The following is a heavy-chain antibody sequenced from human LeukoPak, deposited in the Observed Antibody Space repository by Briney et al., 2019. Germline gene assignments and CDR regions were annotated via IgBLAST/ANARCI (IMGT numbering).Heavy chain of an antibody. CDR2: INPNSGGT. Sequence: GASVKVSCKASGYTFTGYYMHWVRQAPGQGLEWMGWINPNSGGTNYAQKFQGRVTMTRDTSISTAYMELSRLRSDDTAVYYCARDSCSGGSCKERDAFDIWGQGTMVTVSS. V-gene: IGHV1-2*02. D-gene: IGHD2-15*01. J-gene: IGHJ3*02. CDR1: GYTFTGYY. CDR3: ARDSCSGGSCKERDAFDI.